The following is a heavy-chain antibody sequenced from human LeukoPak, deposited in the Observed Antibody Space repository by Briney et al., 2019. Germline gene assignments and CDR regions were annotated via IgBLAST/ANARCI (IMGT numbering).Heavy chain of an antibody. Sequence: SETLSLTCTVSGGSISSYYWSWIRQPPGKGLEWIGYIYYSGSTNYNPSLKSRVTISVDTSKNQFSLKLSSVTAADTAVYYCAREAAPSEGYDFWSGYYTNGMDVWGQGTTVTVSS. J-gene: IGHJ6*02. CDR1: GGSISSYY. D-gene: IGHD3-3*01. CDR3: AREAAPSEGYDFWSGYYTNGMDV. V-gene: IGHV4-59*01. CDR2: IYYSGST.